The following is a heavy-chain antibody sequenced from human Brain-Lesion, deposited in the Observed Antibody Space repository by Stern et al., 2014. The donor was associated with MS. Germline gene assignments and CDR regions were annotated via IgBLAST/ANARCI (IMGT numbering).Heavy chain of an antibody. D-gene: IGHD6-13*01. Sequence: VQLVESGPGLVKPSGTLSLTCAVSGGSISSSNWWSWVRQSPGKGLEWIGESDHSGSTIYNPSLKSRVPVSVDKSKNPFSLTLRSVTAADTAIYFCARFPASRPHVFDSWGQGTLVTVSS. CDR3: ARFPASRPHVFDS. CDR2: SDHSGST. V-gene: IGHV4-4*02. J-gene: IGHJ4*02. CDR1: GGSISSSNW.